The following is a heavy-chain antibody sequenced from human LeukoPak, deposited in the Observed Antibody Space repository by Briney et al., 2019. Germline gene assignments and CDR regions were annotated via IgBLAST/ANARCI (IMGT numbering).Heavy chain of an antibody. CDR2: IYPADSHA. V-gene: IGHV5-51*01. CDR3: AKEGMTASGIGLDY. D-gene: IGHD2-21*02. Sequence: GESLKISCKASGYIFTNYWIGWVRQTPGKGLEWMGIIYPADSHARYSPSFQGQVTISADKSISTAYLQWDSLKASDTAMYYCAKEGMTASGIGLDYWGQGTLVTVSS. J-gene: IGHJ4*02. CDR1: GYIFTNYW.